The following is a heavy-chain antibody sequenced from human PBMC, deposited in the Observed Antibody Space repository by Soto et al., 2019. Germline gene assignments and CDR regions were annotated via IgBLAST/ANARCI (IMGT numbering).Heavy chain of an antibody. Sequence: ASVKVSCKASGYTFTGYYMHWVRQAPGQGLEWMGWINPNSGGTNYAQKFQGRVTMTRDTSISTAYMELSRLRSDDTAVYYCARDRRYRVLAAVVLDVWGQRTAVTVSS. CDR3: ARDRRYRVLAAVVLDV. D-gene: IGHD2-2*01. V-gene: IGHV1-2*02. CDR2: INPNSGGT. CDR1: GYTFTGYY. J-gene: IGHJ6*02.